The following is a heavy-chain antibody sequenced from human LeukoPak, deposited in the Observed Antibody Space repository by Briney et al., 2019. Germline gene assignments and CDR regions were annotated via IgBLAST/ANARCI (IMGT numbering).Heavy chain of an antibody. CDR3: ASQVHWAAALDS. Sequence: PSETLSLTCNVSSGNMTSYYWSWIRQPPGRGLEWIGYIFHTGTATYNPSLKSRFTMSVDTSQKQFSLKVTSVTAADTAVYYCASQVHWAAALDSWGQGTLVSVSS. CDR1: SGNMTSYY. CDR2: IFHTGTA. D-gene: IGHD6-13*01. J-gene: IGHJ4*02. V-gene: IGHV4-59*08.